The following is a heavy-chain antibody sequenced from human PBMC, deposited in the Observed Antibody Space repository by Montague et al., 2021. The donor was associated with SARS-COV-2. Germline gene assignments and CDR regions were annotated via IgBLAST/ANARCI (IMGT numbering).Heavy chain of an antibody. D-gene: IGHD6-19*01. CDR1: GFTFSSYE. J-gene: IGHJ6*03. CDR2: ISSSGSTI. V-gene: IGHV3-48*03. CDR3: ARGLSIAVAGTLFPDYYYYMDV. Sequence: SLRLSCAASGFTFSSYEMNWARQAPGKGLEWVSYISSSGSTIYYADSVKGRFTISRDNAKNSLYLQMNSLRAEDTAVYYCARGLSIAVAGTLFPDYYYYMDVWGKGTTVTVSS.